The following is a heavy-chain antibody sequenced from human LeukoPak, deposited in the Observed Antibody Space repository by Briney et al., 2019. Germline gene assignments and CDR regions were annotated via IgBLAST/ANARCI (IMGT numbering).Heavy chain of an antibody. CDR2: FDPEDGET. Sequence: ASVKVSCKVSGYTLTELSMHWVRQAPGKGLEWMGGFDPEDGETIYAQKFQGRVTMTEDTSTDTAYMELSSLRSEDTAVYYCATSFLYSSGWYYWFDPWGQGTLVTVSS. CDR1: GYTLTELS. J-gene: IGHJ5*02. V-gene: IGHV1-24*01. D-gene: IGHD6-19*01. CDR3: ATSFLYSSGWYYWFDP.